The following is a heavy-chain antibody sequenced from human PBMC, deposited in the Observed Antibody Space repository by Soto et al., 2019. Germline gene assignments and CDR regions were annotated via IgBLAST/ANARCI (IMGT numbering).Heavy chain of an antibody. CDR1: GGSFSGYY. CDR3: ARGKGVEYSYCYFYYYGMDV. V-gene: IGHV4-34*01. CDR2: INHSGST. J-gene: IGHJ6*02. D-gene: IGHD5-18*01. Sequence: SETLSLTCAVYGGSFSGYYWSWIRQPPGKGLEWIGEINHSGSTNYNPSLKSRVTISVDTSKNQFSLKLSSVTAADTAVYYCARGKGVEYSYCYFYYYGMDVWGQGTTVTVSS.